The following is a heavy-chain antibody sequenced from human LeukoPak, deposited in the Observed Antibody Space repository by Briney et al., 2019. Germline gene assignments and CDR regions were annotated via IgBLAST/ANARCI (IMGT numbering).Heavy chain of an antibody. Sequence: SEALSLTCTVSGGSISSYYWSWIRQPPGKGLEWIGYIYYSGSTNYNPSLKSRVTISVDTSKNQFSLKLSSVTAADTAVYYCARRATRIAAAGTFFDYWGQGTLVTVSS. CDR2: IYYSGST. V-gene: IGHV4-59*12. J-gene: IGHJ4*02. CDR1: GGSISSYY. D-gene: IGHD6-13*01. CDR3: ARRATRIAAAGTFFDY.